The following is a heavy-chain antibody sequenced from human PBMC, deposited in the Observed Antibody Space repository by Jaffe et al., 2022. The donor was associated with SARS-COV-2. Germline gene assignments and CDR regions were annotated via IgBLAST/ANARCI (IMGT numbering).Heavy chain of an antibody. D-gene: IGHD2-15*01. CDR2: ISYDGSDK. J-gene: IGHJ4*02. V-gene: IGHV3-30*18. Sequence: QVQLVESGGGVVQPGTSLRLSCAASGFTFSNYGMHWVRQAPGKGLEWVAVISYDGSDKYYADSVKGRFTISRDNSKNMLYLQMNGLRVEDTAVFYCAKDSNHCSGGSCSSLDYWGQGVLVTVSS. CDR3: AKDSNHCSGGSCSSLDY. CDR1: GFTFSNYG.